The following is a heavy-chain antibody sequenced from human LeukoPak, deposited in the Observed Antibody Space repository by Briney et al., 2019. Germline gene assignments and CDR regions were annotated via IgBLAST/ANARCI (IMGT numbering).Heavy chain of an antibody. D-gene: IGHD3-22*01. CDR3: ARGQDSSGYYDPLVDY. Sequence: ASVKVSCKASGYTFTSYGINWVRQATGQGLEWMGWINPYNGDTKYAENIQGRVTMTTDTSTSTAYMELRNLRSDDSAEYYCARGQDSSGYYDPLVDYWGQGTLVTVSS. CDR1: GYTFTSYG. CDR2: INPYNGDT. V-gene: IGHV1-18*01. J-gene: IGHJ4*02.